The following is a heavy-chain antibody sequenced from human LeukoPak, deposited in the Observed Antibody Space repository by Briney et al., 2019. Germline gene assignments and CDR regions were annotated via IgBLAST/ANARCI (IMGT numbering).Heavy chain of an antibody. CDR2: IYHSGST. V-gene: IGHV4-59*01. CDR1: GGSISSYY. J-gene: IGHJ4*02. Sequence: SETLSLTCTVSGGSISSYYWSWIRQPPGKGLEWIGYIYHSGSTNYNPSLKSRVTISVDTSKNQFSLKLSSVTAADTAVYYCARGDYGDYADYWGQGTLVTVSS. CDR3: ARGDYGDYADY. D-gene: IGHD4-17*01.